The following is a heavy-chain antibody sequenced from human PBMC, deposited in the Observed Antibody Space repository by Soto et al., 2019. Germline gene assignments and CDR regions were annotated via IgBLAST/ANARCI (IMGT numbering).Heavy chain of an antibody. J-gene: IGHJ6*03. CDR2: INHSGST. Sequence: QVQLQQWGAGLLKPSETLSLTCAVYGGSFSGYYWSWIRQPPGKGLEWIGEINHSGSTNYNPSIKSRVTISVDTSKNQFSLKLSSVTAADTAVYYCARGATVTVDYYYYYMDVWGKGTTETVSS. V-gene: IGHV4-34*01. CDR1: GGSFSGYY. D-gene: IGHD4-4*01. CDR3: ARGATVTVDYYYYYMDV.